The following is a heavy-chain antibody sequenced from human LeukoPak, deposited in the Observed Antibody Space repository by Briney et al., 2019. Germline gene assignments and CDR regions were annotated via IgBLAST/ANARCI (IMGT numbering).Heavy chain of an antibody. CDR2: ISNIGSTL. CDR3: AKNRVYSGVWSLDS. V-gene: IGHV3-30*04. D-gene: IGHD6-19*01. CDR1: GFTFSSYA. Sequence: GGSLSLSCAASGFTFSSYAMHWVRQTPGKGLEWVAVISNIGSTLFYADSVKGRSTISRDNSKDTLYLQMNSLRAEDTAMYYCAKNRVYSGVWSLDSSGQGTLVTVSS. J-gene: IGHJ4*02.